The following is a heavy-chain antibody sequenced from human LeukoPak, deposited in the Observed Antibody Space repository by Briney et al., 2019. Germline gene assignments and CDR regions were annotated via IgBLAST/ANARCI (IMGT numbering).Heavy chain of an antibody. J-gene: IGHJ3*02. D-gene: IGHD6-13*01. CDR3: ARDSKFFAAAATDAFDI. CDR1: GFTFSSYA. CDR2: ISYDGSNK. Sequence: GGSLRLSCAASGFTFSSYAMHWVRQAPGKGLEWVAVISYDGSNKYYADSVKGRFTISRDNSKNTLYLQMNSLRAEDTAVYYCARDSKFFAAAATDAFDIWGQGTMVTVSS. V-gene: IGHV3-30-3*01.